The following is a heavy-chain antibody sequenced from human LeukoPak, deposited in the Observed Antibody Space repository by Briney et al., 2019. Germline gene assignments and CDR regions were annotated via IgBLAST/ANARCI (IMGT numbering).Heavy chain of an antibody. CDR3: ARTVTTRNGY. Sequence: ASVKVSCKASGYTLTDYYIHWVRQAPGQGLEWMGWINPSSGGTNYARKFQGRVTMTRDTSISTAYMEVSSLRSDDAAVYYCARTVTTRNGYWGQGTLVTVSS. CDR1: GYTLTDYY. J-gene: IGHJ4*02. V-gene: IGHV1-2*02. CDR2: INPSSGGT. D-gene: IGHD4-17*01.